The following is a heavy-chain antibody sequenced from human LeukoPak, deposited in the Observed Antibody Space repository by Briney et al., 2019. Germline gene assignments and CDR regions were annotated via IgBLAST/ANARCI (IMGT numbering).Heavy chain of an antibody. V-gene: IGHV1-24*01. CDR1: GYTVTEIS. CDR3: ADFYTTSGFFY. Sequence: ASVKVSCKVSGYTVTEISIQWVRQSPGKGLEWMGGLDGENDQKVYAQQFQDRVTMSEDTSTDTAYMELSNLQSEDTAVYFCADFYTTSGFFYWGQGTLVTVSS. CDR2: LDGENDQK. D-gene: IGHD3-3*01. J-gene: IGHJ4*02.